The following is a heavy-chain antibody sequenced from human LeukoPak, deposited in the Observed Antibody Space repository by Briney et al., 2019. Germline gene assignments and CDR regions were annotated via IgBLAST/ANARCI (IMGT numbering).Heavy chain of an antibody. D-gene: IGHD3-10*01. V-gene: IGHV1-46*01. Sequence: ASVKVSCKASGYTFTSYYMHWVRQAPGQGLEWMGIINPSGGSTSYAQKFQGRVTMTRDTSTSTVYMELSSLRSEDTAVYYCATDLHYGSGSRYMDVWGKGTTVTVSS. CDR1: GYTFTSYY. CDR3: ATDLHYGSGSRYMDV. J-gene: IGHJ6*03. CDR2: INPSGGST.